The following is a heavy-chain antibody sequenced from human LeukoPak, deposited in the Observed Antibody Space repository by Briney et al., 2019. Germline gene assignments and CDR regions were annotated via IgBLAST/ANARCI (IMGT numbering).Heavy chain of an antibody. V-gene: IGHV1-2*02. D-gene: IGHD3-3*01. CDR2: INPNSGGT. J-gene: IGHJ4*02. Sequence: ASVKVSCKASGYTFTGYYMHWVRQAPGQGLEWMGWINPNSGGTNYAQKFQGRVTMTRDTSISTAYMELSRLRSDDTAVYYCARYYALHYDFWSGGGFDYWGQGTLVTVSS. CDR3: ARYYALHYDFWSGGGFDY. CDR1: GYTFTGYY.